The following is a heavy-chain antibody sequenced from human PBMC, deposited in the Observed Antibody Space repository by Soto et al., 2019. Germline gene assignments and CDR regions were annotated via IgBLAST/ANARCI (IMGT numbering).Heavy chain of an antibody. Sequence: GESLKISCKGSGYSFTSYWMGWVRQMPGKGLEWMGRIDPSDSYTNYSPSFQGHVTISADKSISTAYLQWSSLKASDTAMYYCARFGGGATSYYYGMDVWGQGTTVTVSS. CDR1: GYSFTSYW. CDR3: ARFGGGATSYYYGMDV. V-gene: IGHV5-10-1*01. CDR2: IDPSDSYT. J-gene: IGHJ6*02. D-gene: IGHD1-26*01.